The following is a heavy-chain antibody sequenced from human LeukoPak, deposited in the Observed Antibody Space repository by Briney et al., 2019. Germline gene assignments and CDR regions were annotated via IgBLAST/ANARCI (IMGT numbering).Heavy chain of an antibody. J-gene: IGHJ4*02. CDR2: ISGYNGDT. CDR3: ARDPTNTSGRYAYFDY. V-gene: IGHV1-18*01. D-gene: IGHD6-19*01. Sequence: ASVKVSCKASGFPFTHHGITWVRQAPGQGLEWMGWISGYNGDTNYAQKSQGRVTLTTDTSTSTAYMELRSLRSDDTAVYYCARDPTNTSGRYAYFDYWGQGTLVTVSS. CDR1: GFPFTHHG.